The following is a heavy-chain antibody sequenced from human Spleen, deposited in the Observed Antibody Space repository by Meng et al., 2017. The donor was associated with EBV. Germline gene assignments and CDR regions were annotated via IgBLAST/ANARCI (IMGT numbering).Heavy chain of an antibody. Sequence: QVQLRQPGPGLVKPSQTLPITCAISGHSVSSSTSAWSWIRQSPRRGLEWLGRTYYRARWYNDYGISVKSRVTINQDTSKNQFSLQLSSVTPEDTAVYYCAREGIIAAEGTPFDSWGQGTLVTVYS. V-gene: IGHV6-1*01. D-gene: IGHD6-13*01. CDR2: TYYRARWYN. CDR1: GHSVSSSTSA. J-gene: IGHJ4*02. CDR3: AREGIIAAEGTPFDS.